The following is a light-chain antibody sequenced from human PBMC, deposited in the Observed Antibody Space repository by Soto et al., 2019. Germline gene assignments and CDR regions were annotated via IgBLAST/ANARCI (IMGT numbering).Light chain of an antibody. CDR1: QSVSSY. CDR3: QQRSNWPIT. Sequence: IVLTQSPATLSLSPGERPALSCSASQSVSSYLAWYKQKPGQAPRLLIYDASNRATGIPARFSGSGSGTEFTLTISSLEPEDFAVYYCQQRSNWPITFGQGTRLEIK. CDR2: DAS. V-gene: IGKV3-11*01. J-gene: IGKJ5*01.